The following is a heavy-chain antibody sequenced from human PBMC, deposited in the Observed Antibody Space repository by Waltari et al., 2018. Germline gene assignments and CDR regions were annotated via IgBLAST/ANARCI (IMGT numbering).Heavy chain of an antibody. CDR3: ARGPSHGAFDF. V-gene: IGHV3-74*01. CDR2: ISSDGRNT. CDR1: GFTFSHYW. D-gene: IGHD4-17*01. J-gene: IGHJ4*02. Sequence: EVYLVESGGGLVQPGGSLRLSCAASGFTFSHYWIHWVRQVPGKRPGWVSCISSDGRNTNDADAVKCRFTVSRDNAKNTLYLQMNSLRDEDTAVYYCARGPSHGAFDFWGQGTLVTVSS.